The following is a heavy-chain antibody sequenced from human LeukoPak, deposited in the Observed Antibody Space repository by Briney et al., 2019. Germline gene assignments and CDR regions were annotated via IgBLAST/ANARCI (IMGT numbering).Heavy chain of an antibody. V-gene: IGHV3-43*01. J-gene: IGHJ3*02. CDR2: ISWDGSST. CDR1: GFTFDDYT. Sequence: GGSLRLSCAASGFTFDDYTMHWVRQTPGKGLEWVSLISWDGSSTFYADSVKGRFTISRDNSKNSLFLQMNTLRTEDTALYYCAKAEQQLSYTYDASDIWGQGTMVTVSS. CDR3: AKAEQQLSYTYDASDI. D-gene: IGHD6-13*01.